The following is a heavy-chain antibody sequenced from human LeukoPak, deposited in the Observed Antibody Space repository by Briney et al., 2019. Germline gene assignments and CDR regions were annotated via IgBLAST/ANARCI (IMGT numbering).Heavy chain of an antibody. CDR2: IYTSGST. Sequence: SETLSLTCTVSGGSISSYYWSWIRQPAGKGLEWIGRIYTSGSTNYNPSLKSRVTMSVDTSKNQFSLKLSSVTAAHTAVYYCAREGHHTAMGEDDAFDIWGQGTLVTVSS. V-gene: IGHV4-4*07. D-gene: IGHD5-18*01. J-gene: IGHJ3*02. CDR1: GGSISSYY. CDR3: AREGHHTAMGEDDAFDI.